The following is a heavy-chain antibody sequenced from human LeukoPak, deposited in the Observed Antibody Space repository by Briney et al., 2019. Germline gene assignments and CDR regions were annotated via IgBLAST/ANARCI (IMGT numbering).Heavy chain of an antibody. Sequence: SETLSLTCTVSGGSISSYYWSWIRQPPGKGLEWIGYIYYSGSTNYSPSLKSRVTISVDKSKNQFSLKMSSVTAAETAVYYCARTVAGIGYYYYYMDVWGKGTTVTISS. CDR1: GGSISSYY. CDR2: IYYSGST. V-gene: IGHV4-59*12. J-gene: IGHJ6*03. CDR3: ARTVAGIGYYYYYMDV. D-gene: IGHD6-19*01.